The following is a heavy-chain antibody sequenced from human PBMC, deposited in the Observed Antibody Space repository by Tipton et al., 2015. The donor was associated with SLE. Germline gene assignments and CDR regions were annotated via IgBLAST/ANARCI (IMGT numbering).Heavy chain of an antibody. CDR2: INHSGST. V-gene: IGHV4-39*01. CDR1: GGSISSSSYY. D-gene: IGHD6-13*01. CDR3: ARPQIAAAGPIDY. J-gene: IGHJ4*02. Sequence: GLVKPSETLSLTCTVSGGSISSSSYYWGWIRQPPGKGLEWIGEINHSGSTNYNPSLKSRVTISVDTSKNQFSLKLSSVTAADTAVYYCARPQIAAAGPIDYWGQGTLVTVSS.